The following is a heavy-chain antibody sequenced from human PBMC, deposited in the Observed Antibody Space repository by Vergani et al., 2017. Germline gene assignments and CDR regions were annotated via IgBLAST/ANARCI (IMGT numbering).Heavy chain of an antibody. CDR2: INAGNGNT. CDR3: ARGYCSSTSCYRDYYMDV. J-gene: IGHJ6*03. D-gene: IGHD2-2*01. V-gene: IGHV1-3*01. CDR1: GYTFTSYA. Sequence: QVQLVQSGAEVKKPGASVKVSCKASGYTFTSYAMHWVRQAPGQRLEWMGWINAGNGNTKYSQKFQGRVTITRDTSASTAYMELSSLRSEDTAVYYCARGYCSSTSCYRDYYMDVWGKGTTVTVSS.